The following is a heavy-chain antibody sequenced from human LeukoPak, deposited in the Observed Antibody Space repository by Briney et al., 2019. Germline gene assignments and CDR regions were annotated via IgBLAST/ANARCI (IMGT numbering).Heavy chain of an antibody. D-gene: IGHD2-2*01. CDR2: INHSGST. CDR3: ARAPQYQLLSFDY. V-gene: IGHV4-34*01. J-gene: IGHJ4*02. Sequence: SETLSLTCAVYGGSFSGYYWSWIRQPPGKGLEWIGEINHSGSTNYNPSLKSRVTISVDTSKNQFSLKLSSVTAADTAVYYCARAPQYQLLSFDYWGQGTLVTVSS. CDR1: GGSFSGYY.